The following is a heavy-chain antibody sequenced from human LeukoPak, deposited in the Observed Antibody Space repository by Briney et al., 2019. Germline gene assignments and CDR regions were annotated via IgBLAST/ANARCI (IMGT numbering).Heavy chain of an antibody. Sequence: GASVKVSCKASGYTFTSYGISWVRQAPGQGLEWMGWISAYNGNTNYAQKLQGRVTVTTDTSTSTAYMELRSLRSDDTAVYYCARVSVYTTIFGVASDAFDIWGQGTMVTVSS. CDR3: ARVSVYTTIFGVASDAFDI. D-gene: IGHD3-3*01. V-gene: IGHV1-18*01. CDR2: ISAYNGNT. J-gene: IGHJ3*02. CDR1: GYTFTSYG.